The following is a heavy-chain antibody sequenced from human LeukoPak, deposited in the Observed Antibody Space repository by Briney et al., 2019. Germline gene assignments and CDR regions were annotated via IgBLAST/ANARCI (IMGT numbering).Heavy chain of an antibody. J-gene: IGHJ4*02. V-gene: IGHV1-8*01. CDR2: MNPNSGNT. Sequence: ASVKVSCKASGYTFTSYDINWVRQATGQGPEWMGWMNPNSGNTGYAQKFQGRVTMTRNTSISTAYMELSSLRSEDTAVYYCARGLTTEYSSSSLDFDYWGQGTLVTVSS. D-gene: IGHD6-6*01. CDR1: GYTFTSYD. CDR3: ARGLTTEYSSSSLDFDY.